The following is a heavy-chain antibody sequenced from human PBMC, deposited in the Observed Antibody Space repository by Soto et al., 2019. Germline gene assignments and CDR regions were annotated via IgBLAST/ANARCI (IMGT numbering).Heavy chain of an antibody. Sequence: GGSLRLSCAASGFTFSSYWMHWVRQAPGKGLVWVSRINGDGRTTNYADSVKGQFTISRDNAKNTLYLQMNSLRAEDTAVYYCERGAAGAPTGEDYWGQGTLVTVSS. CDR1: GFTFSSYW. CDR2: INGDGRTT. J-gene: IGHJ4*02. CDR3: ERGAAGAPTGEDY. D-gene: IGHD1-1*01. V-gene: IGHV3-74*01.